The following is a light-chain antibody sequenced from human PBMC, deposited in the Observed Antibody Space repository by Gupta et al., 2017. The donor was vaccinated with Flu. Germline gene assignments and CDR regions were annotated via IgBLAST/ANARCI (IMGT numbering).Light chain of an antibody. V-gene: IGKV3-20*01. J-gene: IGKJ2*01. Sequence: EIVLTQSPGTLSLSPGERATLSCRASQSVSSSYLAWYQQKPGQAPRLLIYGASSRATGIPDRFSGSGSGTDFTLTIIRLVPEDFAVYYCCQECGSPPIFGQGTKMEIK. CDR2: GAS. CDR1: QSVSSSY. CDR3: CQECGSPPI.